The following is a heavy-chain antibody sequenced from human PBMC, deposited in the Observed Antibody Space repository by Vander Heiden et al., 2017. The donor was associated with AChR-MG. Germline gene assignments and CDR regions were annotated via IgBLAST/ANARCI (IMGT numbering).Heavy chain of an antibody. CDR1: GFTFINAG. J-gene: IGHJ4*02. CDR2: IWYDRSNK. CDR3: ARVNQKFYYDSSSYIDY. V-gene: IGHV3-33*01. D-gene: IGHD3-16*01. Sequence: QVQLVESGGGVVQLGRSLRLSCAAYGFTFINAGRHGVRQAPGKGLEWVAVIWYDRSNKYYVDSVKGRFIISRDDSKNTLYLQMNGLRTEDTAVYYCARVNQKFYYDSSSYIDYWGQGILVTVSS.